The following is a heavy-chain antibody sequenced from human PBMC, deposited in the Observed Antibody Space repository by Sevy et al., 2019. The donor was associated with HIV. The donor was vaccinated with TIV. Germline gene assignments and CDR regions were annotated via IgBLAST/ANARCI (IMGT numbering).Heavy chain of an antibody. V-gene: IGHV3-48*03. J-gene: IGHJ3*02. CDR3: ARDGGGGGSGSYYISWNTDDAFDI. CDR1: GFTFSSYE. Sequence: GGSLRLSCAASGFTFSSYEMNWVRQAPGKGLERVSYISSSGSTMYYADSVKGRFTISRDNAKNSLYLQMNSLRAEDTAVYYCARDGGGGGSGSYYISWNTDDAFDIWSQGTMVTVSS. D-gene: IGHD3-10*01. CDR2: ISSSGSTM.